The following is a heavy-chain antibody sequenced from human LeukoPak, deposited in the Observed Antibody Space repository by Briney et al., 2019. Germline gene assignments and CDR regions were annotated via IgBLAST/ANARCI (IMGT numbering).Heavy chain of an antibody. V-gene: IGHV1-46*01. Sequence: ASVKISCKASGYTFTSYYMHWVRQAPGQGLEWMGIINPSGGSTSYAQKFQGRVTMTRDTSTSTVYMELSSLRSEDTAVYYCASIAVAGPWDYWGQGTLVTVPS. D-gene: IGHD6-19*01. CDR2: INPSGGST. CDR3: ASIAVAGPWDY. CDR1: GYTFTSYY. J-gene: IGHJ4*02.